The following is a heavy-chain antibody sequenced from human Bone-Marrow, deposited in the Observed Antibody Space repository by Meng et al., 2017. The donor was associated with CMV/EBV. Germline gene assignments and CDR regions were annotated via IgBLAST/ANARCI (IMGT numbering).Heavy chain of an antibody. CDR1: GGSISSSSYY. CDR3: ARAKISSIAARKGWFDP. D-gene: IGHD6-6*01. Sequence: SETLSLTCTVSGGSISSSSYYWGWIRQPPGKGLEWIGSIYYSGSTYYNPSLKSRVTISVDTSKNQFSLKLSSVTAADTAVYYCARAKISSIAARKGWFDPWGQGTLVTVSS. V-gene: IGHV4-39*07. J-gene: IGHJ5*02. CDR2: IYYSGST.